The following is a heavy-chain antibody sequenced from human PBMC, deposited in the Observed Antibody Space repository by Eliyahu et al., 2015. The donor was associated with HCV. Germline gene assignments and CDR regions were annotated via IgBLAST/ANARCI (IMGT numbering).Heavy chain of an antibody. CDR2: INSDGSST. D-gene: IGHD4-17*01. Sequence: EVQLVESGGGLVQPGGSLRLSCAAXGFTFSSXWMHXVRQAPGKGLVWVXRINSDGSSTSYADSVKGRFTISRDNAKNTLYLQMNSLRAEDTAVYYCARVSTVTAGDVDYWGQGTLVTVSS. V-gene: IGHV3-74*01. CDR3: ARVSTVTAGDVDY. CDR1: GFTFSSXW. J-gene: IGHJ4*02.